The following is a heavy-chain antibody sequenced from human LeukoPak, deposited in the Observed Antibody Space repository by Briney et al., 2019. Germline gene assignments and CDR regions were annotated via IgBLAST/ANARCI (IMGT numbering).Heavy chain of an antibody. J-gene: IGHJ4*02. CDR1: GGSFSGYY. D-gene: IGHD3-22*01. CDR3: ARVEVDDSSGYSLDY. V-gene: IGHV4-34*01. CDR2: INHSGST. Sequence: PSETLSLTCAVYGGSFSGYYWSWIRQPPGKGLEWIGEINHSGSTNYNPSLKSRVTISVDTSKNQFSLKLSSVTAADTAVYYCARVEVDDSSGYSLDYWGQGTLVTVSS.